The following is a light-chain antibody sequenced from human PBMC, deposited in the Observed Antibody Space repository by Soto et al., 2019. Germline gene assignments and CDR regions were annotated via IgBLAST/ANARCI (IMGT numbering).Light chain of an antibody. CDR3: QQYNNYAVT. J-gene: IGKJ2*01. Sequence: DIQMAQSPSTLSASVGDRVTFTCRASQSISNWLAWYRQKPGKDPELLIYKASTLHSGGPLRFSGSGSGTEFTLTITNLQPDDSATYHCQQYNNYAVTFGRGTKLEI. V-gene: IGKV1-5*03. CDR1: QSISNW. CDR2: KAS.